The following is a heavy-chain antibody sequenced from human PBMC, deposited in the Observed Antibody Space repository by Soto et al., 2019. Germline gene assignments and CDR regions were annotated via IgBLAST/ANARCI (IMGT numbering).Heavy chain of an antibody. CDR3: TRGHYCGGGSCLLKYTWFDP. CDR2: INHSGST. V-gene: IGHV4-34*01. J-gene: IGHJ5*02. D-gene: IGHD2-15*01. Sequence: SETLSLTCAVYGGSFSGYYWSWIRQPPGKGLEWIGEINHSGSTNYNPSLKSRGTISVDTSKNQFSLKLSSVTAADTAVCYCTRGHYCGGGSCLLKYTWFDPGGQGTLVTVSS. CDR1: GGSFSGYY.